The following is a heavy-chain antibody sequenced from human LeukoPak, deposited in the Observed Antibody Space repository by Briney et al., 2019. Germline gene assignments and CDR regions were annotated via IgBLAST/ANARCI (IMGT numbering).Heavy chain of an antibody. CDR2: TYYTSKWYN. Sequence: SQTLSLTCAISGDSVSSNSVTSNWIRQSPSRGLEWLGRTYYTSKWYNDYAVSVSSRITINPDTSKNQFSLQLNSVTPEDTAVYYCARGPHRTRELDYWGQGTLVTVSS. CDR1: GDSVSSNSVT. V-gene: IGHV6-1*01. D-gene: IGHD3-10*01. J-gene: IGHJ4*02. CDR3: ARGPHRTRELDY.